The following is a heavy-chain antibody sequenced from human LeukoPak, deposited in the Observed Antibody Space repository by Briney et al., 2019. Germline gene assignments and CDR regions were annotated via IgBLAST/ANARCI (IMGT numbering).Heavy chain of an antibody. CDR1: GGTFSSYA. J-gene: IGHJ4*02. Sequence: SVKVSCKASGGTFSSYAISWVRQAPGQGLEWMGRIIPILGIANYAQKFQGRVTITADKSTSTAYMELSSLRSEDTAVYYCVFAHTFYGSGSPQGFDYWGQGTLVTVSS. D-gene: IGHD3-10*01. V-gene: IGHV1-69*04. CDR3: VFAHTFYGSGSPQGFDY. CDR2: IIPILGIA.